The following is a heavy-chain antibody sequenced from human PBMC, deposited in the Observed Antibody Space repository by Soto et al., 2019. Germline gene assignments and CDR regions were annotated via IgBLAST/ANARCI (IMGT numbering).Heavy chain of an antibody. J-gene: IGHJ5*02. CDR2: ISYDGSDS. D-gene: IGHD6-19*01. CDR1: GFTFSSYA. CDR3: ARAGGWTRRGWFDP. V-gene: IGHV3-30-3*01. Sequence: QVQLVESGGGVVQPGRSLRLSCAASGFTFSSYAMHWVRQAPGKGLEWVAVISYDGSDSYYADSVKGRFTISRDNSKNTLYLQMNSLRAEATAVYYCARAGGWTRRGWFDPWGQGTRVTVSS.